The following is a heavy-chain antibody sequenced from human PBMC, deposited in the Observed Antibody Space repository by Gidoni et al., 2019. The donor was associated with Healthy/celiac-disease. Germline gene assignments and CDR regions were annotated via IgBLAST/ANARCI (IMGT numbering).Heavy chain of an antibody. CDR1: GYTFTGYY. CDR2: INPNSGGT. V-gene: IGHV1-2*07. Sequence: QVQLVQSGAEVKKPGASVKVSCKASGYTFTGYYMHWVRQAPGQGLEWMGWINPNSGGTNYAHKFQGRVTMTRDTSISTAYMELSRLRSDDTAVYYCARGIEDIVLMVYAIGAFDIWGQGTMVTVSS. D-gene: IGHD2-8*01. J-gene: IGHJ3*02. CDR3: ARGIEDIVLMVYAIGAFDI.